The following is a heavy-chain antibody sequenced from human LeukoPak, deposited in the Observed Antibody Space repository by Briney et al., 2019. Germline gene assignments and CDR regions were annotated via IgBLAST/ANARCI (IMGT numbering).Heavy chain of an antibody. CDR3: ASPRIGAAGIDF. D-gene: IGHD6-13*01. CDR1: GGSIRSSSFY. CDR2: IYYSGTT. J-gene: IGHJ4*02. Sequence: SETLSLTCSVSGGSIRSSSFYWGWIRQPPGKGLKWIGSIYYSGTTYYNPSLRSRVTISVDTSKSQFSLRLSSVSAKDTAVYYCASPRIGAAGIDFWGQGTLVTVSS. V-gene: IGHV4-39*01.